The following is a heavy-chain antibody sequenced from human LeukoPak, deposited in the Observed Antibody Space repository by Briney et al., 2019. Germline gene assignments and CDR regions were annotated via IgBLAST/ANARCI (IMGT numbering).Heavy chain of an antibody. Sequence: SETLSLTCTVSGGSITSHYWSWIRQPPGKGLEWIGYIYYSGNTNYNPSLKSRVTISVDTSKNQFSLKLSSVTAADTAVYYCARASVMVRGVNYFDYWGQGTLVTVSS. J-gene: IGHJ4*02. CDR2: IYYSGNT. CDR1: GGSITSHY. V-gene: IGHV4-59*11. CDR3: ARASVMVRGVNYFDY. D-gene: IGHD3-10*01.